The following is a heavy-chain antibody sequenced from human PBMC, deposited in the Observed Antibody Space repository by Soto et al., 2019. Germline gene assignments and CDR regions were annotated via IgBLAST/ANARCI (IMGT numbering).Heavy chain of an antibody. CDR1: SGSISSYY. CDR3: ASGNGYYFDY. J-gene: IGHJ4*02. V-gene: IGHV4-59*01. Sequence: PSETLYLTCTVSSGSISSYYWSWIRQPPGKGLEWIGYIYYSGSTNYNPSLKSRVTISVDTSKNQFSLKLSSVTAADTAVYYCASGNGYYFDYWGQGTQVTVSS. CDR2: IYYSGST. D-gene: IGHD1-26*01.